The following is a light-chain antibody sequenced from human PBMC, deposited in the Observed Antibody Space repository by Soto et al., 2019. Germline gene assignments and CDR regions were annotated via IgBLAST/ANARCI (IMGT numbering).Light chain of an antibody. CDR1: SSDIGGYNY. V-gene: IGLV2-14*01. CDR3: SSYKTSSTVVV. Sequence: QSALSQPASVSGSPGQSITISCTGTSSDIGGYNYVSWYQQYPGKAPKLMIFGVSDRPSGVSNRFSGSKSGTTASLTISGLQAEDEADYYCSSYKTSSTVVVFGGGTKLT. J-gene: IGLJ2*01. CDR2: GVS.